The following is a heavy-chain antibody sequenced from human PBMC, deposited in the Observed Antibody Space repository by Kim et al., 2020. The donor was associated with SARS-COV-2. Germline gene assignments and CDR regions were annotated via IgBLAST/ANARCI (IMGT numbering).Heavy chain of an antibody. J-gene: IGHJ6*02. D-gene: IGHD3-22*01. Sequence: SETLSLTCAVYGGSFSGYYWSWIRQPPGKGLEWIGEINHSGSTNYNPSLKSRVTISVDTSKNQFSLKLSSVTAADTAVYYCARGVVVVITTYYYYYYGMDVWGQGTTVTVSS. V-gene: IGHV4-34*01. CDR3: ARGVVVVITTYYYYYYGMDV. CDR2: INHSGST. CDR1: GGSFSGYY.